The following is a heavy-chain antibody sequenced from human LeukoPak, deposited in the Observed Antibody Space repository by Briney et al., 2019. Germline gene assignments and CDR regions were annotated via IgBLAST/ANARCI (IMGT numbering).Heavy chain of an antibody. Sequence: GGSLRLSCAASGFTFSSYWMSWVRQAPGKGLEWVANIKQDGSEKYYVDSVKGRFTISRDNAKNSLYLQMNSLRAEDTAVYYCAREHAPINSSGWLWLGYYYYYMDVWGKGTTVTISS. J-gene: IGHJ6*03. CDR3: AREHAPINSSGWLWLGYYYYYMDV. D-gene: IGHD6-19*01. CDR2: IKQDGSEK. CDR1: GFTFSSYW. V-gene: IGHV3-7*01.